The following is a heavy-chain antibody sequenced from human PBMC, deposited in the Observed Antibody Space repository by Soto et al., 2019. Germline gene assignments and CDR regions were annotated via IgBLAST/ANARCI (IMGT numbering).Heavy chain of an antibody. CDR1: GGSISSGDYY. D-gene: IGHD2-2*01. J-gene: IGHJ6*02. CDR3: ARETVVVPAAIDEDQYYYYYYGMDV. CDR2: IYYSGST. Sequence: QVQLQESGPGLVKPSQTLSLTCTVSGGSISSGDYYWSWIRQPPGKGLEWIGYIYYSGSTYYNPSLKSRVTLSVGTSKNQFSLKLSSVTAADTAVYYCARETVVVPAAIDEDQYYYYYYGMDVWGQGTTVTVSS. V-gene: IGHV4-30-4*01.